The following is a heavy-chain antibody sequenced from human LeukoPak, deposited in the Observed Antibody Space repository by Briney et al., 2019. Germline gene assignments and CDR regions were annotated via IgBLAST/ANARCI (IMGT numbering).Heavy chain of an antibody. Sequence: PSETLSLTCTVSGGSISSGGYYWSWIRQHPGKGLEWIGYIYYSVSTYYNPSLKSRVTISVDTSKNQFSLKLSSVTAADTAVYYCARGATKYNWFDPWGQGTLVTVSS. V-gene: IGHV4-31*03. CDR3: ARGATKYNWFDP. CDR2: IYYSVST. CDR1: GGSISSGGYY. J-gene: IGHJ5*02.